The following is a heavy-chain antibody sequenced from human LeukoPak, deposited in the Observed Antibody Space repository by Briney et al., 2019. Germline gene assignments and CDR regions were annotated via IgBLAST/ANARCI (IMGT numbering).Heavy chain of an antibody. CDR3: ARQYQGSPKYWYFDL. CDR2: IYPGDSDT. CDR1: GYSFTTYW. Sequence: GESLKISCKGSGYSFTTYWIGWVRQMPGKGLEWMGIIYPGDSDTRYSPSFQGQVTISADKSITTAYLQWSSLSASDTAIYYCARQYQGSPKYWYFDLWGRGTLVTVSS. J-gene: IGHJ2*01. V-gene: IGHV5-51*01. D-gene: IGHD2-2*01.